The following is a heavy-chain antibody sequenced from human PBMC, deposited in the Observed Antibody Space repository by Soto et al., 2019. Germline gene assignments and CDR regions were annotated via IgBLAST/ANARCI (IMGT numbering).Heavy chain of an antibody. CDR1: GGSLTSYY. CDR2: VYYTGIA. V-gene: IGHV4-59*08. J-gene: IGHJ4*02. D-gene: IGHD5-12*01. CDR3: ARRIVSTETFDY. Sequence: SETLSLTCIVSGGSLTSYYWSWIRQPPGKGLERIRFVYYTGIARYNPSLKSRVTISVDTSKNHFSLKLTSVTAADTAIYYCARRIVSTETFDYWGQGTLVTVS.